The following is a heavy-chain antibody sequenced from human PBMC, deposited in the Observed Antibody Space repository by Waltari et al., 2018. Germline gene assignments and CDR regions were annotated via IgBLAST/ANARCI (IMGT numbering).Heavy chain of an antibody. CDR3: ARGSGVDS. CDR2: ISDAGGII. Sequence: VQLLESGGGLVQPGGSLRLACAASGFSFSTYVMNWVRQAPGKGLEWVSSISDAGGIINYADSVKGRFTISRDNSKNTLYLQMNSLRADDTAVYYCARGSGVDSWGQGTLVTISS. J-gene: IGHJ4*02. CDR1: GFSFSTYV. D-gene: IGHD7-27*01. V-gene: IGHV3-23*01.